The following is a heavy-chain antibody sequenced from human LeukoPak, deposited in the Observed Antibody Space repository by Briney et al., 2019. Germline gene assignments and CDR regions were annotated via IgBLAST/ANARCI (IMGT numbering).Heavy chain of an antibody. D-gene: IGHD3-22*01. Sequence: GGSLRLSCAASGFTFNDYYMNWIRQAPGKGLEWVSYISRSGTPIYYADSVKGRFTISRDNARNSLHLKMNSLRAEDTAVYYCAREWAGGDSSAYPPFDYWGQGTLVTVSS. CDR3: AREWAGGDSSAYPPFDY. CDR1: GFTFNDYY. J-gene: IGHJ4*02. V-gene: IGHV3-11*04. CDR2: ISRSGTPI.